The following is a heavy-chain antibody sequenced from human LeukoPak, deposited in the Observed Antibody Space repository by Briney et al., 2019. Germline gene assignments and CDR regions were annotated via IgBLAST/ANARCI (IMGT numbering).Heavy chain of an antibody. J-gene: IGHJ4*02. CDR3: TRVGYTYGLGFFDD. D-gene: IGHD5-18*01. CDR1: GFTVSSNY. V-gene: IGHV3-23*01. CDR2: ISGSGGST. Sequence: GGSLRLSCAASGFTVSSNYMSWVRQAPGKGLEWASAISGSGGSTYYADSVKGRFTISRDNSKNTLYLQMNSLTAEDTAVYYCTRVGYTYGLGFFDDWGQGTLVTVSS.